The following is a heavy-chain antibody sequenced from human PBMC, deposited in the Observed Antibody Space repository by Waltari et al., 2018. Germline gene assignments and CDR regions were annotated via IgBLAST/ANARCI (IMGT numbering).Heavy chain of an antibody. J-gene: IGHJ3*02. CDR1: GGSISSGSYY. CDR3: ARALRGGATRGRDAFDI. Sequence: QVQLQESGPGLVKPSQTLSLTCTVSGGSISSGSYYWSWIRQPAGKGLEWIGRIYTNGRNNHTPPHKSGVTISVDTSKNQFSLKLSSVTAADTAVYYCARALRGGATRGRDAFDIWGQGTMVTVSS. D-gene: IGHD1-26*01. V-gene: IGHV4-61*02. CDR2: IYTNGRN.